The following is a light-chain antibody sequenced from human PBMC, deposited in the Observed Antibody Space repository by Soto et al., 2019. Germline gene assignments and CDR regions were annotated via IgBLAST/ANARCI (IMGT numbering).Light chain of an antibody. CDR3: QTSDSSRSVHVV. CDR1: SSNIGAGYD. Sequence: QSVLTQPPSVSGAPGQRVTISCTGSSSNIGAGYDVHWYQQLPGTAPKLLIYGNSNRPSGVPDRFSGSKSGTSASLAITGLQAEDAADYSCQTSDSSRSVHVVFGGGTKVTVL. CDR2: GNS. J-gene: IGLJ2*01. V-gene: IGLV1-40*01.